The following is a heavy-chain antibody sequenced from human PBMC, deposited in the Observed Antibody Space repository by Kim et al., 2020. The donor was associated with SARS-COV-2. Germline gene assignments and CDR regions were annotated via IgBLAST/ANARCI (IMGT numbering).Heavy chain of an antibody. CDR1: GFTFSSYS. Sequence: GGSLRLSCAASGFTFSSYSMNWVRQAPGKGLEWVSSISSSSSYIYYADSVKGRFTISRDNAKNSLYLQMNSLRAEDTAVYYCARDNLLGPAAENPNFDYWGQGTLVTVSS. V-gene: IGHV3-21*01. D-gene: IGHD2-2*01. CDR3: ARDNLLGPAAENPNFDY. J-gene: IGHJ4*02. CDR2: ISSSSSYI.